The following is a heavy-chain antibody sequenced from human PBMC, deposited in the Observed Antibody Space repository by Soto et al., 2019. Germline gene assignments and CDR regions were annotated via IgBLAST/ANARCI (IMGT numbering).Heavy chain of an antibody. V-gene: IGHV3-23*01. J-gene: IGHJ4*02. CDR2: ISGSGGST. Sequence: GGSLRLSCAASGFTFSSYAMSWVRQAPGKGLEWVSAISGSGGSTYYADSVKGRFTISRDNSKNTLYLQMNSLRAEDTAVYYCAKWGFGPVVAASGFDYWGQGTLVTVSS. D-gene: IGHD2-15*01. CDR1: GFTFSSYA. CDR3: AKWGFGPVVAASGFDY.